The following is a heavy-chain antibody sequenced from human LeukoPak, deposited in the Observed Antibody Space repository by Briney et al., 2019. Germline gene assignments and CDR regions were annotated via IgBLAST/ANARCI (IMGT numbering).Heavy chain of an antibody. CDR2: ISSSGSTI. V-gene: IGHV3-48*03. CDR1: GFTFSSYE. J-gene: IGHJ5*02. D-gene: IGHD2-2*01. CDR3: ARVPYTYWFDP. Sequence: GGSLRLSCAASGFTFSSYEMNWVRQAPGKGLEWVSYISSSGSTIYYADSVKGRFTISRDNAKNSLYLQMNSRRAEDTAVYYCARVPYTYWFDPWGQGTLVTVSS.